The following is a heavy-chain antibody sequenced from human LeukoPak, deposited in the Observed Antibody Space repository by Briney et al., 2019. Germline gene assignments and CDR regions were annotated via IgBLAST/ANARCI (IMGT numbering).Heavy chain of an antibody. J-gene: IGHJ5*02. CDR3: ARAIQLWSRGVRFDP. D-gene: IGHD5-18*01. V-gene: IGHV4-59*01. CDR1: GGSISSYY. Sequence: TSETLSLTCAVSGGSISSYYWSWIRQPPGKGLEWIEYIYYSGSTNYNPSLKSRVTISVDTSKNQFSLKLSSVTAADTAVYYCARAIQLWSRGVRFDPWGQGTLVTVSS. CDR2: IYYSGST.